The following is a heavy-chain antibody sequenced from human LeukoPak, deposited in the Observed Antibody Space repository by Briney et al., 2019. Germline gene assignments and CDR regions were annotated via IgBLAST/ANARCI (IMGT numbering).Heavy chain of an antibody. J-gene: IGHJ6*02. Sequence: PGGSLRLSCAASGFTFSSAWVSWVRQAPGKGLEWVGRIKSKTDGGTTDYTAPVKGRLTISRDDSKNTLYLQMNSLKTGDTAVYFCTTGPFDYYGSASYLANGMDVWGQGTTVTVSS. D-gene: IGHD3-10*01. CDR3: TTGPFDYYGSASYLANGMDV. V-gene: IGHV3-15*01. CDR1: GFTFSSAW. CDR2: IKSKTDGGTT.